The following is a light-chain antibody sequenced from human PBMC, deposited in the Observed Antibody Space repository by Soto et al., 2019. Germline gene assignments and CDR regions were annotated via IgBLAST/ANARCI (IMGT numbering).Light chain of an antibody. Sequence: DIQLTQSPSFLSASVGDRVTITCRASQGITTYLAWYQQKPGKAPKLLIYAASTLQSGVPSRFSGSGSGTEIPLTIRSLQPQDSATYYCKPVNNNQLTFGRWTKVHI. V-gene: IGKV1-9*01. CDR2: AAS. CDR3: KPVNNNQLT. CDR1: QGITTY. J-gene: IGKJ4*01.